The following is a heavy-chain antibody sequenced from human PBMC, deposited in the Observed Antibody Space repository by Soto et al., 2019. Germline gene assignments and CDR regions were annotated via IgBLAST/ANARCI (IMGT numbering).Heavy chain of an antibody. J-gene: IGHJ6*02. Sequence: QVQLVQYGPEMKRPGASVKLSCKASGYTFTTYSMHWVRQAPGQRLEWMGWIHAGNGNTEHSQKFQGRVTITRDTSASTAYLELGSLRSEDTAVYYCARAACSSTSCYNYYAYGMDVWGQGTAVTVS. CDR3: ARAACSSTSCYNYYAYGMDV. V-gene: IGHV1-3*01. CDR1: GYTFTTYS. D-gene: IGHD2-2*01. CDR2: IHAGNGNT.